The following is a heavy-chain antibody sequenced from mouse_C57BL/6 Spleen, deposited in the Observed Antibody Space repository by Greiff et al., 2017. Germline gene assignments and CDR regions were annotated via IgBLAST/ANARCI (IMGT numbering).Heavy chain of an antibody. D-gene: IGHD2-5*01. Sequence: QVQLKESGPGLVAPSQSLSITCTVSGFSLTSYGVDWVRQSPGKGLEWLGVIWGVGSTNYNSALKSRLSISKDNSKSQVFLKMKSLQTDDTAMYYCASPRYYSNYEFAYWGQGTLVTVSA. CDR1: GFSLTSYG. V-gene: IGHV2-6*01. CDR3: ASPRYYSNYEFAY. J-gene: IGHJ3*01. CDR2: IWGVGST.